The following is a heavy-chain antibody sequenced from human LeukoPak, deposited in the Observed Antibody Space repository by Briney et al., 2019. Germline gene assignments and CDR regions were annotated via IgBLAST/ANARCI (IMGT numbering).Heavy chain of an antibody. CDR2: IYYSGST. J-gene: IGHJ4*02. CDR1: GGSVSSGSYY. CDR3: ARGHRRDYVNY. V-gene: IGHV4-61*01. Sequence: SETLSLTCTVSGGSVSSGSYYWSWIRQPPGKGLEWIGYIYYSGSTNYNPSLKSRVTISVDTSKNQFSLKLSSVTAADTAVYYCARGHRRDYVNYWGQGTLVTVSS.